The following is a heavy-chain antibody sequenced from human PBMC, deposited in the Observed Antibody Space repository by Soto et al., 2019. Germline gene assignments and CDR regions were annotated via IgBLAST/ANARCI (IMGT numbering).Heavy chain of an antibody. V-gene: IGHV4-59*01. Sequence: SETLSLTCTVSGGSIISYYWSWIRQPPGKGLEWIGYIYYSGSTNYNPSLKSRVTISVDTSKNQFSLKLSSVTAADTAVYYCARKGDEAFDIWGQGTMVTVSS. CDR2: IYYSGST. J-gene: IGHJ3*02. D-gene: IGHD3-10*01. CDR1: GGSIISYY. CDR3: ARKGDEAFDI.